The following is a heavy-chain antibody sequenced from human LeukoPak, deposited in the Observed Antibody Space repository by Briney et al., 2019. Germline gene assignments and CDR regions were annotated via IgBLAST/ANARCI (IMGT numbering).Heavy chain of an antibody. Sequence: AAVKVSCKASGYTFTSYYMHWVRQAPGQGLEWMGIINPSGGSTSYAQKFQGRVTMTRDTSTSTVYMELSSLRCEDTAVYYCAREGYSYGDYWGQGTLVTVSS. CDR2: INPSGGST. CDR3: AREGYSYGDY. CDR1: GYTFTSYY. D-gene: IGHD5-18*01. V-gene: IGHV1-46*01. J-gene: IGHJ4*02.